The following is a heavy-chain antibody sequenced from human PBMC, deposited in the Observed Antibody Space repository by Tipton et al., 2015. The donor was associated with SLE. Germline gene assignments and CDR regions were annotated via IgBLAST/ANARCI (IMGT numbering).Heavy chain of an antibody. V-gene: IGHV4-39*07. CDR1: GGSISDSTFY. J-gene: IGHJ4*02. CDR2: MYYGGDT. Sequence: TLSLTCTVSGGSISDSTFYWAWIRQPPGKGLEWIGSMYYGGDTYHNPYLKSRVTMSVDTSKNHFSLRLPSVTAAGTAVYFCARPVRFGTFLDYWGRGTLVTVSS. D-gene: IGHD2/OR15-2a*01. CDR3: ARPVRFGTFLDY.